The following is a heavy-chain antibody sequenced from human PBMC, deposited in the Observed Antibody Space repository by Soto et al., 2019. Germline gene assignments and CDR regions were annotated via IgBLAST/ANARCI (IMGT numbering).Heavy chain of an antibody. J-gene: IGHJ4*02. D-gene: IGHD2-2*01. V-gene: IGHV4-31*03. CDR1: GGSISSGGYY. CDR2: IYYSGST. CDR3: ARAAMGEDYFDY. Sequence: SETLSLTCTVSGGSISSGGYYWSWIRQHPGKGLEWIGYIYYSGSTYYNPSLKSRVTISVDTSKNQFSLKLSSVTAADTAVYYCARAAMGEDYFDYWGQGTLVTVSS.